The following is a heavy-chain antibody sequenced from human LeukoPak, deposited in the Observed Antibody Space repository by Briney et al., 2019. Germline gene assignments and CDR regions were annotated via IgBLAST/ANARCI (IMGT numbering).Heavy chain of an antibody. J-gene: IGHJ4*02. CDR2: INPNSGGT. CDR1: GHTFTGYY. CDR3: ARVRGYSYGSYFDH. Sequence: ASVKVSCKASGHTFTGYYMHWVRQAPGQGLEWMGWINPNSGGTNYAQKFQGRVTMTRDTSISTAYMELSRLRSDDTAVYYCARVRGYSYGSYFDHWGQGTLVTVSS. D-gene: IGHD5-18*01. V-gene: IGHV1-2*02.